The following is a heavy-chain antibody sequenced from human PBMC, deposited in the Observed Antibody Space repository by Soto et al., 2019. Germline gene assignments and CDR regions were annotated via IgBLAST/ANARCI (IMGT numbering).Heavy chain of an antibody. J-gene: IGHJ6*02. Sequence: GGSLRLSCTASGFTFGDYAMSWVRQAPGKGLEWVGFIRSKAYGGTTEYAASVKGRFIISRDDSKSIAYLQMNSLKTEDTAVYYCTRGFYGMDVWGQGTTVTV. CDR2: IRSKAYGGTT. CDR1: GFTFGDYA. V-gene: IGHV3-49*04. CDR3: TRGFYGMDV.